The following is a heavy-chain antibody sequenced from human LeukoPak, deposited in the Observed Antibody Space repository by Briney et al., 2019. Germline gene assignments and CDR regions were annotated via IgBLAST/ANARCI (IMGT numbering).Heavy chain of an antibody. CDR1: GFTFSSYA. D-gene: IGHD3-22*01. Sequence: AGGSLRLSCAAPGFTFSSYAMHWVRQAPGKGLEWVAVISYDGSNKYYADSVKGRFTISRDNAKNSLYLQMNSLRAEDTAVYYCARDPATMIGPMDVWGKGTTVTVSS. CDR3: ARDPATMIGPMDV. CDR2: ISYDGSNK. V-gene: IGHV3-30*04. J-gene: IGHJ6*04.